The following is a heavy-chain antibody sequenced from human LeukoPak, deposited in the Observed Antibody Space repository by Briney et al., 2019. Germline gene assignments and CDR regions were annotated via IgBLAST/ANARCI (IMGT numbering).Heavy chain of an antibody. CDR1: GFTFSSYG. D-gene: IGHD6-19*01. CDR3: IRAGSGWYWDLDY. CDR2: ISNDGSNK. V-gene: IGHV3-30*03. Sequence: GGSLRLSCVVSGFTFSSYGMHWVRQAPGKGLEWVAVISNDGSNKYYADSVKGRFTISRDNSKNTMYLQMNSLRAEDTAVYYSIRAGSGWYWDLDYWGQGTLVTVSS. J-gene: IGHJ4*02.